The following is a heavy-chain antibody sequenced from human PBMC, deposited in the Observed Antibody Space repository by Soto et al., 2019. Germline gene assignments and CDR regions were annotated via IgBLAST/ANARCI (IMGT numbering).Heavy chain of an antibody. Sequence: KPSETLSLTCAVSGDSISSIRYNWGWIRQSPGTGLEWIGSMSYSESTSYSPSLESRVSISLDTSKNQFSLKLNSVTAADTAMYFCVRHLPNLGRYFFDYWGQGILVTVSS. CDR3: VRHLPNLGRYFFDY. CDR1: GDSISSIRYN. V-gene: IGHV4-39*01. J-gene: IGHJ4*02. CDR2: MSYSEST. D-gene: IGHD7-27*01.